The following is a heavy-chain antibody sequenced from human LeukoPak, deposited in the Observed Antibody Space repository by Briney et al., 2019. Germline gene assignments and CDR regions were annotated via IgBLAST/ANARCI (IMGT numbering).Heavy chain of an antibody. CDR1: GFTFSSYA. J-gene: IGHJ4*02. Sequence: GGSLRLSCAASGFTFSSYAMSWVRQAPGKGLEWVSAISGSGGSTYYADSVKGRFTFSRDNSKNTLYLQMNSLRGDDTAVYYCARVQYSYGYDGSFYWGQGTLVTVSS. V-gene: IGHV3-23*01. D-gene: IGHD5-18*01. CDR3: ARVQYSYGYDGSFY. CDR2: ISGSGGST.